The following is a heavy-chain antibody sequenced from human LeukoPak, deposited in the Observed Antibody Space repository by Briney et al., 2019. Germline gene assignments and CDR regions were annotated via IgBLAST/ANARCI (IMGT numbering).Heavy chain of an antibody. Sequence: SETLSLTCTVSGGSISSGSYYWSWIRQPAGKGLEWIGRIYTSGSTNYNPSLKSRVTISVDTSKNQFSLKLSSVTAADTAVYYCAREGFGGSLNDYWGQGTLVTVSS. CDR3: AREGFGGSLNDY. CDR1: GGSISSGSYY. V-gene: IGHV4-61*02. J-gene: IGHJ4*02. CDR2: IYTSGST. D-gene: IGHD3-10*01.